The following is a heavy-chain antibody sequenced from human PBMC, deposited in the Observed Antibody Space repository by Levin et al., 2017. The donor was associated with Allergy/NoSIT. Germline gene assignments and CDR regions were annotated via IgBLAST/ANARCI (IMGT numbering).Heavy chain of an antibody. CDR2: INTNTGNP. CDR1: GYTFNSYA. Sequence: GASVKVSCKASGYTFNSYAMNWVRQAPGQGLEWMGWINTNTGNPTYAQAFTGRFVFSLDTSVSTAYLQISSLKAEDTAVYYCARTDMAIGWYFDLWGRGTLVTVSS. J-gene: IGHJ2*01. V-gene: IGHV7-4-1*02. D-gene: IGHD5-24*01. CDR3: ARTDMAIGWYFDL.